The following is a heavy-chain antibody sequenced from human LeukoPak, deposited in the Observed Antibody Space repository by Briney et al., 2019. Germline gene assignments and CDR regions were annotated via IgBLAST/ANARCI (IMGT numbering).Heavy chain of an antibody. CDR3: ARGRLGDNFDY. V-gene: IGHV4-31*03. CDR1: GGSISSSNW. Sequence: SETLSLTCTVSGGSISSSNWWSWVRQHPGKGLEWIGFIYYSGSTYYNPSLKSRVTISVDTSKSQFSLKLTSVTAADTAVYYCARGRLGDNFDYWGQGTLVTVSS. D-gene: IGHD1-26*01. CDR2: IYYSGST. J-gene: IGHJ4*02.